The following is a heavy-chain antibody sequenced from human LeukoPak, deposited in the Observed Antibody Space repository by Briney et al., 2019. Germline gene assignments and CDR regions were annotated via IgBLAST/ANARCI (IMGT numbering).Heavy chain of an antibody. J-gene: IGHJ4*02. CDR3: ARAGYAMVFLN. V-gene: IGHV3-30*02. CDR1: GFTFSSYG. D-gene: IGHD2-8*01. CDR2: IRYEGSSK. Sequence: GGSLRLSCAASGFTFSSYGMHWGRQAPGKGLEWVAFIRYEGSSKEYADSVKGRFTVSRDNSKNTLYLQMNSLRAEDTAVYYCARAGYAMVFLNWGQGTLVTVSS.